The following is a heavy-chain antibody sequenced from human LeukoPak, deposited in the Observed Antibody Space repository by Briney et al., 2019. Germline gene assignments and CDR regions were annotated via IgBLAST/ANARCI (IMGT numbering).Heavy chain of an antibody. CDR2: IYHSGST. CDR1: GGSINSGGYS. J-gene: IGHJ4*02. CDR3: AMGGGSYNYFDY. V-gene: IGHV4-30-2*01. Sequence: SQTLSLTCAVSGGSINSGGYSWSWIRQPPGKGLEWIGYIYHSGSTYYNPSLKSRVTISVDRSKNQFSLKLSSVTAADTAVYYCAMGGGSYNYFDYWGQGTLVTVSS. D-gene: IGHD1-26*01.